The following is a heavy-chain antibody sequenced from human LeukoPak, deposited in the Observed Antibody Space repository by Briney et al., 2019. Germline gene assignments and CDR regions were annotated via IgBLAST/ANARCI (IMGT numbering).Heavy chain of an antibody. CDR1: GFTFSSYG. J-gene: IGHJ4*02. Sequence: GGSLRLSCAASGFTFSSYGMHWVRQAPGKGLEWVSAISSSSSYIYYADSVKGRFTISRDNAKNSLYLQMNSLRAEDTAVYYCASHRSEDYNAPFDYWGQGTLVTVSS. V-gene: IGHV3-21*01. D-gene: IGHD4-11*01. CDR3: ASHRSEDYNAPFDY. CDR2: ISSSSSYI.